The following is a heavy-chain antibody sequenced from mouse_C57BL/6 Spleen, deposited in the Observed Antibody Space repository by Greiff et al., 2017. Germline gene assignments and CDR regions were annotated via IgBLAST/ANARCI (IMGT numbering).Heavy chain of an antibody. CDR3: ARRDFYYYGSSYGYY. J-gene: IGHJ2*01. D-gene: IGHD1-1*01. Sequence: QVQLKQSGAELMKPGASVKLSCKATGYTFTGYWIEWVKQRPGHGLEWIGEILPGSGSTNYNEKFKGKATFTADTSSNTADMQLSSLTTEDSAIYYCARRDFYYYGSSYGYYWGQGTTLTVSS. CDR1: GYTFTGYW. V-gene: IGHV1-9*01. CDR2: ILPGSGST.